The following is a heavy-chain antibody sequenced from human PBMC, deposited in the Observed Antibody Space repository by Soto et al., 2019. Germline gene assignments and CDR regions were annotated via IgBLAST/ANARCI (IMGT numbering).Heavy chain of an antibody. CDR2: INHSGST. CDR1: GGSFSGYY. CDR3: ARKLYYYDSSGYYLVYYYYYGMDV. D-gene: IGHD3-22*01. V-gene: IGHV4-34*01. J-gene: IGHJ6*02. Sequence: SETLSLTCAVYGGSFSGYYWSWIRQPPGKGLEWIGEINHSGSTNYNPSLKSRVTISVDTSKNQFSLKLSSVTAADTAVYYCARKLYYYDSSGYYLVYYYYYGMDVWGQGTTVTVSS.